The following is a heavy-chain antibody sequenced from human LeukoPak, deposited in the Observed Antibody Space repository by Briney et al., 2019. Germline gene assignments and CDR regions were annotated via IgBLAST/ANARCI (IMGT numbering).Heavy chain of an antibody. V-gene: IGHV4-39*01. CDR2: IYYSGST. CDR3: ARHLEYISSWKGYYFDY. Sequence: KPSETLSLTCTVSGSSISSSSHFWDWIRQSPGKGLEWIGTIYYSGSTYYSPSLKSRVTISVDTSKNQFSLKLSSVTAADTAVYYCARHLEYISSWKGYYFDYWGQGTLVTVSS. D-gene: IGHD6-13*01. J-gene: IGHJ4*02. CDR1: GSSISSSSHF.